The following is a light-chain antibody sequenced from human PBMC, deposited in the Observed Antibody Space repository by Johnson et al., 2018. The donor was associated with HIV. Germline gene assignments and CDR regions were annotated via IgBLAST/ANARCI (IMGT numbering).Light chain of an antibody. CDR1: SSNIGNNY. V-gene: IGLV1-51*01. CDR3: GAWETSLSAGGV. CDR2: DNN. Sequence: QSVLTQPPSVSAAPGQKVTISCSGSSSNIGNNYVSWYQQLPGTAPKLLIYDNNKRPSGIPDRFSGSKSGTSATLGITGLQTGDEADYCCGAWETSLSAGGVFGTGTKVTVL. J-gene: IGLJ1*01.